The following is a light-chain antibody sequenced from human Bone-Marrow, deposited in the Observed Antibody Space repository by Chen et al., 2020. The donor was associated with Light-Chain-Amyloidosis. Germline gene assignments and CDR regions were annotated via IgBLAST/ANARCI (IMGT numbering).Light chain of an antibody. J-gene: IGKJ4*01. Sequence: EILLTPSPGILSLSPGEGANLSCRASQTISSNYLTWYQQKFGQAPRLLIYGSSSRATGIPDRFTGSGSGTDFTLTINRLEPEDFAMYYCQQYGTSPLTFGGGTKVEIK. CDR2: GSS. V-gene: IGKV3-20*01. CDR1: QTISSNY. CDR3: QQYGTSPLT.